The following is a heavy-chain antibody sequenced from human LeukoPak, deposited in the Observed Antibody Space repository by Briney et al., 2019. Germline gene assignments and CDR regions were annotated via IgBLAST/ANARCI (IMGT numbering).Heavy chain of an antibody. V-gene: IGHV3-7*01. CDR2: IKQDASQ. Sequence: PGGSLRLSCAASGFTFSSYSMNWVRQAPGKGLEWAANIKQDASQYYVDSVRGRFIISRDNAKNSLSLQMNSLRLEDTAVYYCARGPDFGDRLDYFDYWGQGTLVTVSS. D-gene: IGHD4-17*01. J-gene: IGHJ4*02. CDR3: ARGPDFGDRLDYFDY. CDR1: GFTFSSYS.